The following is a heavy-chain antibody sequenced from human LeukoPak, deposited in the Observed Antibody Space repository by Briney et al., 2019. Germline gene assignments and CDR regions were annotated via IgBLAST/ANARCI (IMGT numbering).Heavy chain of an antibody. CDR1: GFTVSSNY. D-gene: IGHD6-19*01. CDR3: ARVTSSGWYGGFDY. CDR2: INSDGSRT. V-gene: IGHV3-74*01. J-gene: IGHJ4*02. Sequence: GGSLRLSCAASGFTVSSNYMSWVRQAPGKGLVWVSCINSDGSRTTYADSVKGRFTISRDNAKNTLYLQMNTLRVEDTAVYYCARVTSSGWYGGFDYWGQGTLVTVSS.